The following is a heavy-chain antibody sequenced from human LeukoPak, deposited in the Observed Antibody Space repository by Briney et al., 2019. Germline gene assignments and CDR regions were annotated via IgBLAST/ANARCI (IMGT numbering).Heavy chain of an antibody. Sequence: GGSLRLSCAASGFTFSSYNMNWVRQAPGKGLEWVSSISSSSNYIYYADSVKGRFTISRDNAKNSLYLQMNSLRAEDTAVYYCARGTSGYDYWGQGTLVTVSS. J-gene: IGHJ4*02. CDR2: ISSSSNYI. D-gene: IGHD3-22*01. V-gene: IGHV3-21*01. CDR3: ARGTSGYDY. CDR1: GFTFSSYN.